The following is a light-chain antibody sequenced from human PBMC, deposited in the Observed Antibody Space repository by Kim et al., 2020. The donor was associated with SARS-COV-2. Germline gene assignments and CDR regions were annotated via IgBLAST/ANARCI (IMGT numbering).Light chain of an antibody. J-gene: IGLJ2*01. CDR2: KDT. CDR3: QSSDSSDPYVV. Sequence: PGQRARVTCSGDTVPNQYTYGYQQKEGQGPVLVIYKDTERPSGIPERFSASNSGTTITLTISGGQAEDEADYYCQSSDSSDPYVVFGGGTQLTVL. CDR1: TVPNQY. V-gene: IGLV3-25*03.